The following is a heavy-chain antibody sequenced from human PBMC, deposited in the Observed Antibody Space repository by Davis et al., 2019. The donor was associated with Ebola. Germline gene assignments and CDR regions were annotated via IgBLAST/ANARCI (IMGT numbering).Heavy chain of an antibody. J-gene: IGHJ6*03. Sequence: PSETLSLTCTVSGGSISRGGSYWTWIRQHPGKGLEWIGYIYYSGSTYYNPSLKSRVTISLATSKNQFSLNLYSVTAADTAVYYCARDLRYDSSGYDYYFYMDVWGKGTTVTVSS. CDR1: GGSISRGGSY. V-gene: IGHV4-31*03. CDR3: ARDLRYDSSGYDYYFYMDV. CDR2: IYYSGST. D-gene: IGHD3-22*01.